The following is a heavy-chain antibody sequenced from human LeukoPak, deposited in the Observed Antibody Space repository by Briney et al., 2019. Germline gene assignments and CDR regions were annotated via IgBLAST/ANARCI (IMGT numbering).Heavy chain of an antibody. V-gene: IGHV1-3*01. CDR2: INGGSGNT. D-gene: IGHD3-22*01. J-gene: IGHJ4*02. CDR3: ANPRYDSSGYYYVD. CDR1: GYTFTDYT. Sequence: ASVRVSCKASGYTFTDYTMHWLRQAPGQRLDWMGWINGGSGNTKYSPEFQGRVTITRDTSASTAYMELSSLRSEDTAVYYCANPRYDSSGYYYVDWGQGTLVTVSS.